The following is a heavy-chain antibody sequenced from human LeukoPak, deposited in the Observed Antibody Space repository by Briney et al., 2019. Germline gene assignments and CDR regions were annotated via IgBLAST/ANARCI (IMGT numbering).Heavy chain of an antibody. CDR3: AKGAASRGYTYVAN. CDR1: AFPFRPYA. D-gene: IGHD5-18*01. Sequence: GGSLRLPCAASAFPFRPYALIWVRPAPGKGLEWVSTVSGSGGSTYYADSVKGRFTISRDNSNNTLYLEMNSLRAEDTAVYYCAKGAASRGYTYVANWGQGTLVTVSS. CDR2: VSGSGGST. J-gene: IGHJ4*02. V-gene: IGHV3-23*01.